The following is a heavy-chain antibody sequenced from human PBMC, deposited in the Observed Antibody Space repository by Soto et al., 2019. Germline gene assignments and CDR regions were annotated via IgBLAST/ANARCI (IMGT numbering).Heavy chain of an antibody. J-gene: IGHJ4*02. Sequence: QVQLQESGPGLVKPSQTLSLTCTVSGGSISSGGYCWSWMRQHPGKGLEWIGYIYYRGSTYYNPSLKSRVTISVDKSKIQFSLKLSSVTAADTAVYYCAKSLHRGYFDYWGQGTLVTVSS. CDR1: GGSISSGGYC. CDR3: AKSLHRGYFDY. CDR2: IYYRGST. V-gene: IGHV4-31*03.